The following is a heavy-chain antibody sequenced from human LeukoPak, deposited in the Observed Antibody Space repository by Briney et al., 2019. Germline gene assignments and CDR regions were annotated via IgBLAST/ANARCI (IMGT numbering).Heavy chain of an antibody. CDR3: ARDGVALY. Sequence: PGGSLRLSCAASGFTFSSYGMNWVRQAPGKGLEWVSYVSSSSSTIQYADSVKGRFTISRDNAKNSLYLQMNRLRAEDTAVYYCARDGVALYWGQGTLVTVSS. CDR1: GFTFSSYG. J-gene: IGHJ4*02. D-gene: IGHD2-15*01. CDR2: VSSSSSTI. V-gene: IGHV3-48*01.